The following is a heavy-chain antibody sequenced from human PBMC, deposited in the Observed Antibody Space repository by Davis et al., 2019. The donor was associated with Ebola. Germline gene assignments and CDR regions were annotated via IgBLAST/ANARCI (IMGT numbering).Heavy chain of an antibody. Sequence: GESLKISCAASGFTFSSYAMSWVRQAPGKGLEWVSAISGSGGYTHYVDSVKGRFTISRYNSKNTLYLQMNSLRAKDTAVYYCARHNGDCYSGVFCAFDIWGQGTMVTVSS. V-gene: IGHV3-23*01. CDR2: ISGSGGYT. D-gene: IGHD2-21*01. CDR3: ARHNGDCYSGVFCAFDI. CDR1: GFTFSSYA. J-gene: IGHJ3*02.